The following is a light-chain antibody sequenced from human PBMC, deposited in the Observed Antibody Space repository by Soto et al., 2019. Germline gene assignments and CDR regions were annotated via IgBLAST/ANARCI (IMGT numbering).Light chain of an antibody. V-gene: IGKV3-20*01. CDR1: QSLNTNS. CDR3: QQYNASPLT. CDR2: AAS. Sequence: EIVLTQSPGTLSLSPGERATLSCRASQSLNTNSLAWYQQKPGQTPRLLIYAASTRDTDIPDRFIGSGSVTDFALTITRLEPEDFALYYCQQYNASPLTFGPGTKLDVK. J-gene: IGKJ3*01.